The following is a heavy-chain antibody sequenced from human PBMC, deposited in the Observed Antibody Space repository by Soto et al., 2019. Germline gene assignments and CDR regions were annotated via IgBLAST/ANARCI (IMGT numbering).Heavy chain of an antibody. CDR2: INLDGSAK. D-gene: IGHD3-10*01. CDR3: ARAGVLRLPDY. V-gene: IGHV3-7*01. Sequence: EVQLVESGGGLVQPGGSLRLSCAASGLTFSSHWMSWVRQAPGKGLEWVANINLDGSAKDYVDSVKGRFSISRDNARSSLYLQMNSLRAEDTAVYYCARAGVLRLPDYWGQGTLVTVSS. CDR1: GLTFSSHW. J-gene: IGHJ4*02.